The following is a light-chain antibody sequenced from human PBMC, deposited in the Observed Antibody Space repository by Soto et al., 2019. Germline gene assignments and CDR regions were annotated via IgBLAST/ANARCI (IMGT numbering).Light chain of an antibody. CDR2: EVT. J-gene: IGLJ1*01. V-gene: IGLV2-14*01. CDR3: NALRVSHLYV. Sequence: ARTRPASVSSAPLQSLTISCTGTSSDIGGYNAVSWYQHHPGKAPKLIIYEVTHRPSGVSDRLSASKSGNTASLTISGLQAEHEADYYFNALRVSHLYVSGTGTKVTV. CDR1: SSDIGGYNA.